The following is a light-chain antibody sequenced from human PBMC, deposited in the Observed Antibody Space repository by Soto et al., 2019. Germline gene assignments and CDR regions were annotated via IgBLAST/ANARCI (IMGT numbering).Light chain of an antibody. CDR3: QVYGSSPKT. V-gene: IGKV3-20*01. Sequence: EGATLSLMASQPVNSGYLAWYQQKPGQAPRLLMYGVSTRYTGIPDRFSGSGAGTDFTLTISRLEPGDFAVYYCQVYGSSPKTFGQGTKVDNK. CDR1: QPVNSGY. CDR2: GVS. J-gene: IGKJ1*01.